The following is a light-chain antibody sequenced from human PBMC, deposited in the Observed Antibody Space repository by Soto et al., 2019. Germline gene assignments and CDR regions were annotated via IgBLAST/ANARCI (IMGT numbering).Light chain of an antibody. CDR3: NSYTISGTYV. Sequence: QSALTQPPSVSGSPGQSVTISCTGTSSDVGSYNGVSWYQQPPGTAPKLIIYEGSTRPSGVPDRFSGSKSDNTASLTITGLQAEDEADYYCNSYTISGTYVFGTGTKLTVL. J-gene: IGLJ1*01. CDR2: EGS. V-gene: IGLV2-18*02. CDR1: SSDVGSYNG.